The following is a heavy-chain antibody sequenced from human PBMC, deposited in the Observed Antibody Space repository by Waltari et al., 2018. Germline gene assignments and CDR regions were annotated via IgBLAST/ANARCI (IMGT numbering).Heavy chain of an antibody. J-gene: IGHJ6*02. D-gene: IGHD2-8*02. Sequence: EVQLLESGGGLVQPGGSLRISCKASGFTFSNFDMPWVRQARGKGLEWVSGIDGSGSTYYADSVKGRFTISRDNSENTLYLQMNSLRAEDTALYYCAKGKSLVYYYYGMDVWGQGTTVTVSS. CDR3: AKGKSLVYYYYGMDV. V-gene: IGHV3-23*01. CDR2: IDGSGST. CDR1: GFTFSNFD.